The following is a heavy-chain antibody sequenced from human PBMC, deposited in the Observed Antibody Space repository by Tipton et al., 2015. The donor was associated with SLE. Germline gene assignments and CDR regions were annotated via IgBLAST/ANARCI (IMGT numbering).Heavy chain of an antibody. D-gene: IGHD2-15*01. CDR1: GFAFSGYE. CDR2: ISSGAGTM. J-gene: IGHJ4*02. Sequence: GSLRLSCVASGFAFSGYEMNWVRQAPGKGLEWVSYISSGAGTMYYGASVRGRFTVSRDNAKKSLYLAMNSLRVEDTAIYYCARDAGHCSGGSCYDYWGQGTLVTVSS. V-gene: IGHV3-48*03. CDR3: ARDAGHCSGGSCYDY.